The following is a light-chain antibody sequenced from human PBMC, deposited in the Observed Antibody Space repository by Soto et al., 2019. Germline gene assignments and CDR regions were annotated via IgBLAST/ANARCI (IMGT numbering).Light chain of an antibody. V-gene: IGLV1-40*01. CDR1: SSNIGAGYD. J-gene: IGLJ2*01. Sequence: QSVLTQTPSVSGAPGQRVTISCTGRSSNIGAGYDVHWYQHLPGTAPKLLIYGTTNRPSGVPDRFSGSKSGISASLAITGLQAEDEADYYCSSFTISRNTVIFGGGTKLTVL. CDR3: SSFTISRNTVI. CDR2: GTT.